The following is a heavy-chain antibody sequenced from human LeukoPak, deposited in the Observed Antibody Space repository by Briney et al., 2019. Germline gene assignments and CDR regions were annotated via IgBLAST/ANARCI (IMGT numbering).Heavy chain of an antibody. Sequence: GGSLRLSCAASGFTFSSYAMSWVRQAPGKGLEWVSSIYGSGDNTYYADSVKGRFTISRDSSKNTLYLQMSSLRADDTAVYYCAKRGIAEAASFDYWGQGTLVTVSS. CDR1: GFTFSSYA. D-gene: IGHD6-13*01. J-gene: IGHJ4*02. CDR3: AKRGIAEAASFDY. CDR2: IYGSGDNT. V-gene: IGHV3-23*01.